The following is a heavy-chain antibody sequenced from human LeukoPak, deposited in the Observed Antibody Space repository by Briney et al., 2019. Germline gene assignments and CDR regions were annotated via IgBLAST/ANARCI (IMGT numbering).Heavy chain of an antibody. V-gene: IGHV4-38-2*02. CDR1: GYPISSGYY. CDR3: ARVLDYYGSGSYSFDY. CDR2: IYHRGST. D-gene: IGHD3-10*01. J-gene: IGHJ4*02. Sequence: SETLSLTCTVSGYPISSGYYWGWIRQPPGKGLEWIGSIYHRGSTYYNPSLKSRVTISVDTPKNQFPLKLSSVTAADTAVYYCARVLDYYGSGSYSFDYWGQGTLVTVSS.